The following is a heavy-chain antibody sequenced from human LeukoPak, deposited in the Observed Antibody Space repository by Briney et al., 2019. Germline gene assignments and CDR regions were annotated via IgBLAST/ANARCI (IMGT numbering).Heavy chain of an antibody. CDR3: ASNGYYCIDV. Sequence: SETLSLTCAVYGGSFSGYYWSWIRQPPGKGLEWIGEINHSGATNYNPSLKNRVTISIDKSRSQFSLRLSSVTAADTAVYYCASNGYYCIDVWGKGTTVTVSS. J-gene: IGHJ6*03. D-gene: IGHD2-8*01. V-gene: IGHV4-34*01. CDR1: GGSFSGYY. CDR2: INHSGAT.